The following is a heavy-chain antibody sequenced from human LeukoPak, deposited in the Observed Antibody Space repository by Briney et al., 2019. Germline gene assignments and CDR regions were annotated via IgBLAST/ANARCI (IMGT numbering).Heavy chain of an antibody. Sequence: ASVKVSCKASGGTFSSYAISWVRQAPGQGLEWMGGIIPIFGTANYAHKFQGRVTITTDESTSTAYMELSSLRSEDTAVYYCARLDVNKGTFDIWGQGTMVTVSS. V-gene: IGHV1-69*05. CDR1: GGTFSSYA. CDR2: IIPIFGTA. D-gene: IGHD3/OR15-3a*01. CDR3: ARLDVNKGTFDI. J-gene: IGHJ3*02.